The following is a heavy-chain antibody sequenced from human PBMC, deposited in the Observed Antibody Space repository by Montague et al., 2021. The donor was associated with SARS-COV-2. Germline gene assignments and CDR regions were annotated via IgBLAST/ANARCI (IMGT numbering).Heavy chain of an antibody. Sequence: SETLSLTCAVLGGSLSNNYWSWVRQPPGKGLEWIGVVNQSGGTTHYNPSLQGRVKISVDRSSNQMSLNLESVTAADTAVYYCSRVPVYVECFDSWGRGILVAVSS. J-gene: IGHJ4*02. D-gene: IGHD2-8*01. CDR1: GGSLSNNY. V-gene: IGHV4-34*01. CDR2: VNQSGGT. CDR3: SRVPVYVECFDS.